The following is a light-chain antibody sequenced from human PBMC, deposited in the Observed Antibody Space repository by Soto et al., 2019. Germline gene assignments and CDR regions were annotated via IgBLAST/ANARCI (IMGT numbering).Light chain of an antibody. J-gene: IGKJ1*01. CDR2: WAS. CDR1: QSVLYSSNNKNY. V-gene: IGKV4-1*01. Sequence: DIVMTQSPDSLAVSLGERATINCKSSQSVLYSSNNKNYLAWYQQKPGQPPKLLIYWASTRESGVPDRFSGRESGTDFTLTITSLQAEDVAVYYCQQYYRPWTFGQGTKVEIK. CDR3: QQYYRPWT.